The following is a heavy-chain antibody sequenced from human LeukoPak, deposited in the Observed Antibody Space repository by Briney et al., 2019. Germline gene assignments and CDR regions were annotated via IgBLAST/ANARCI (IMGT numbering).Heavy chain of an antibody. D-gene: IGHD3-10*01. CDR2: IYYSGST. J-gene: IGHJ4*02. CDR3: ARDLRDGSGSYYSN. V-gene: IGHV4-59*01. CDR1: GGSISSYY. Sequence: SETLSLTCTVSGGSISSYYWSWIRQPPGKGLEWIGYIYYSGSTNYNPSLKSRVTISVDTSKNQLSLKLSSVTAADTAVYYCARDLRDGSGSYYSNWGQGTLVTVSS.